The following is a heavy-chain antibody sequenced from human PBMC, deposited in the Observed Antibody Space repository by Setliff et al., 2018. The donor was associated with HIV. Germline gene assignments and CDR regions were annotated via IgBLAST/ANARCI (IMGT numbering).Heavy chain of an antibody. CDR1: GYSINDGYH. CDR3: VRDRALRFSQSPSLHYFDS. Sequence: SETLSLTCLVFGYSINDGYHWGWIRQSPRKGLEWIGSIYNSGRASYNPSRRSRASLSIDTSKNRFSLRLNPVTAADTAVYYCVRDRALRFSQSPSLHYFDSWGQGMLVTVSS. CDR2: IYNSGRA. J-gene: IGHJ4*02. V-gene: IGHV4-38-2*02.